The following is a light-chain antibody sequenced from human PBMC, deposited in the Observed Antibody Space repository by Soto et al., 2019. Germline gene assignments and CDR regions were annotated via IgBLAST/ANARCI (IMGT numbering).Light chain of an antibody. Sequence: DIQMTQSPSTLSASVGDRVTITCRASQSISSWLAWYQQKPGKAPKLLIYDASSLESGVPPRFSGSGSGTEFTLTISSLQPDDFTTYYCQQYNSYSTPTFGQGTKVEIK. CDR1: QSISSW. CDR3: QQYNSYSTPT. CDR2: DAS. V-gene: IGKV1-5*01. J-gene: IGKJ1*01.